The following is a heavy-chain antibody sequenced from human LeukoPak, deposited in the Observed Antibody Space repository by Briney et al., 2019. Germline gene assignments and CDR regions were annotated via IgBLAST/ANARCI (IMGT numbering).Heavy chain of an antibody. V-gene: IGHV3-30*18. Sequence: GRSLRLSCAASGFTFSTYGMHWVRQAPGKGLEWVAVVSYDGSNKYHADSVKGRFTTSRDNSKNTLYLQMNSLRAEDTAVYYCAKPVDRYSSSWPYFDYWGQGTLVTVSS. J-gene: IGHJ4*02. CDR2: VSYDGSNK. CDR1: GFTFSTYG. CDR3: AKPVDRYSSSWPYFDY. D-gene: IGHD6-13*01.